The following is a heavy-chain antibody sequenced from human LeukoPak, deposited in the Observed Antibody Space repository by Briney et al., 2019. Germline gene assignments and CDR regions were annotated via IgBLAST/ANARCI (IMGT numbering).Heavy chain of an antibody. V-gene: IGHV4-34*08. J-gene: IGHJ3*01. CDR3: ARHTSGMAFDV. Sequence: GSLRLSCAASGFTVSYTYMTWVRQAPGKGLEWVGTTHYSISTKYSPSLESRLTLSMDTSKNQFSLKLSSVTAADTAVYHCARHTSGMAFDVWGQGIMVTVSS. CDR1: GFTVSYTY. D-gene: IGHD1-26*01. CDR2: THYSIST.